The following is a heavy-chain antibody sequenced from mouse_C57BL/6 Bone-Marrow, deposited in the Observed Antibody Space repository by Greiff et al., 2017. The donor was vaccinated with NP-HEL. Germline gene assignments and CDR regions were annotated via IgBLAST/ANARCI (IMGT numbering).Heavy chain of an antibody. CDR2: IRSKSNNYAT. CDR3: VRTYYSNCHYAMDY. D-gene: IGHD2-5*01. CDR1: GFSFNTYA. J-gene: IGHJ4*01. V-gene: IGHV10-1*01. Sequence: EVQLMESGGGLVQPKGSLKLSCAASGFSFNTYAMNWVRQAPGKGLEWVARIRSKSNNYATYYADSVKDRFTISRDDSESMLYLQMNNLKTEDTAMYYCVRTYYSNCHYAMDYWGQGTSVTVSS.